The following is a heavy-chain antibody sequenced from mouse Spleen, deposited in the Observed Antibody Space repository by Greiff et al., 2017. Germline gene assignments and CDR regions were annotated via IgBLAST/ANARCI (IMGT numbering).Heavy chain of an antibody. CDR1: GFTFSDYG. D-gene: IGHD1-1*01. CDR3: ARQHYYGSPYYFDY. V-gene: IGHV5-15*01. CDR2: ISNLAYSI. Sequence: DVMLVESGGGLVKPGGSLKLSCAASGFTFSDYGMAWVRQAPGKGPEWVAFISNLAYSIYYADTVTGRFTISRENAKNTLYLEMSSLRSEDTAMYYCARQHYYGSPYYFDYWGQGTTLTVSS. J-gene: IGHJ2*01.